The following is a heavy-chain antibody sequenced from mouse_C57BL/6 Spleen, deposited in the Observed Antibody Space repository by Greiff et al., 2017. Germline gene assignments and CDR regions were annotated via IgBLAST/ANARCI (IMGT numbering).Heavy chain of an antibody. CDR2: IDPSDSYT. CDR3: ARSGYYGSRAYAMDY. J-gene: IGHJ4*01. CDR1: GYTFTSYW. D-gene: IGHD1-1*01. Sequence: QVQLQQPGAELVRPGTSVKLSCKASGYTFTSYWMHWVKQRPGQGLEWIGVIDPSDSYTNYNQKFKGKATLTVDTSSSAAYMQLSSLTSEDSAVYYCARSGYYGSRAYAMDYWGQGTSVTVSS. V-gene: IGHV1-59*01.